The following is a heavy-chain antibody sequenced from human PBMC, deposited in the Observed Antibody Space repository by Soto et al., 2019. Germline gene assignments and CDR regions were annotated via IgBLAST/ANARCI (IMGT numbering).Heavy chain of an antibody. D-gene: IGHD3-16*01. V-gene: IGHV1-46*01. CDR2: IKPEDGTT. J-gene: IGHJ5*02. Sequence: ASVKVSCKASGFIFTRFYMHWVRQAPGQGPVWLGIIKPEDGTTYYAQSFQGRLIITSDTSTRTVYMEMSGLTSEDTAVYYCARDQRGSPDSWFDPWGQGTLVTVSS. CDR1: GFIFTRFY. CDR3: ARDQRGSPDSWFDP.